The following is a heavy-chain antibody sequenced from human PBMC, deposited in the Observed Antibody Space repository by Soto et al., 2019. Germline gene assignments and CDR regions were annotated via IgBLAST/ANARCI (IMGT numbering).Heavy chain of an antibody. V-gene: IGHV1-69*13. CDR1: GGTFSSYA. CDR3: ARDHHGGNSFAFDI. Sequence: SVKVSCKASGGTFSSYAISWVRQAPGQGLEWMGGIIPIFGTANYAQKFQGRVKITADESTSTAYMEMSSLRSEDTAVYYCARDHHGGNSFAFDILGQGTMVTVSS. J-gene: IGHJ3*02. D-gene: IGHD2-21*02. CDR2: IIPIFGTA.